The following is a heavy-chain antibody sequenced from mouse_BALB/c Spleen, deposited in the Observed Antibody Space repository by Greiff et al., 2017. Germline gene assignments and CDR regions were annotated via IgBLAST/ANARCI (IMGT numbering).Heavy chain of an antibody. J-gene: IGHJ4*01. V-gene: IGHV6-6*02. CDR1: GFTFSNYW. Sequence: EVMLVESGGGLVQPGGSMKLSCVASGFTFSNYWMNWVRQSPEKGLEWVAEIRLKSNNYATHYAESVKGRFTISRDDSKSSVYLQMNNLRAEDTGIYYCTRPPWDYWGQGTSVTVSS. CDR3: TRPPWDY. CDR2: IRLKSNNYAT.